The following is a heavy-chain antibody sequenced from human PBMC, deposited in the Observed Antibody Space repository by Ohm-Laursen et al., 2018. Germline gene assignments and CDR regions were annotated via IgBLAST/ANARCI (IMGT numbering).Heavy chain of an antibody. CDR2: INPDANER. CDR1: GFSISSYW. CDR3: ASYDPWSGFSFHS. V-gene: IGHV3-7*01. Sequence: SLRLSCAASGFSISSYWMSWVRQVAGKGLEFVANINPDANERSYVDSVKGRFTISRDNAKNSLYLQMNSLRAEDTAVYYCASYDPWSGFSFHSWGQGTLVTVSS. J-gene: IGHJ4*02. D-gene: IGHD3-3*01.